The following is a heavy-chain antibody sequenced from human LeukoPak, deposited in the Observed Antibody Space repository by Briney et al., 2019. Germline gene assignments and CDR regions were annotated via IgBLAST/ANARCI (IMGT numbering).Heavy chain of an antibody. D-gene: IGHD3-10*01. J-gene: IGHJ4*02. Sequence: PSETLSLTCAVSGGSISSGGYSWSWIRQPPGKGLEWIGYIYHSGSTYYNPSLKSRVTTSVDRSKNQFSLKLSSVTAADTAVYYCARMYGSGSYFDYWGQGTLVTVSS. CDR1: GGSISSGGYS. CDR2: IYHSGST. CDR3: ARMYGSGSYFDY. V-gene: IGHV4-30-2*02.